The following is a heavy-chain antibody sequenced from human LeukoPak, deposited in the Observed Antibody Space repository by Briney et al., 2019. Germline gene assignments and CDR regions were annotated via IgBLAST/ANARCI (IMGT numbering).Heavy chain of an antibody. V-gene: IGHV3-53*01. CDR1: GFTFSNAW. D-gene: IGHD4-23*01. Sequence: GGSLRLSCAASGFTFSNAWMSWVRQAPGKGLEWVSVIYSDGSTYYADSVKGRFTISRDNSKNTLSLQMNSLRAEDTAVYYCARDGDYGGNPVWGQGTLVTVSS. J-gene: IGHJ4*02. CDR3: ARDGDYGGNPV. CDR2: IYSDGST.